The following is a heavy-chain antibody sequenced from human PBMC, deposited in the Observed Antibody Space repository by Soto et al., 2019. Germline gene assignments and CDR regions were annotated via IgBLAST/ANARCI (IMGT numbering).Heavy chain of an antibody. CDR2: IYYRGNT. J-gene: IGHJ3*02. CDR3: ARTKTGYAFDI. Sequence: SETLSLTCTVSGGSISGYYWTWIRQPPGKGLEWIGFIYYRGNTNYNPSLKSRVTISMDTSKNHFALKLNSVTAADTAVYYCARTKTGYAFDIWGQGTMVTISS. CDR1: GGSISGYY. D-gene: IGHD2-8*01. V-gene: IGHV4-59*08.